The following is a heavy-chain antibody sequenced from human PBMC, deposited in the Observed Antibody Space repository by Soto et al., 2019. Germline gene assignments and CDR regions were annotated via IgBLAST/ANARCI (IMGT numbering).Heavy chain of an antibody. Sequence: ASVKVSCQTSGGTISRYAGSWVRQAPGQGLEWMGGIIPIFGTANYAQKFQGRVTITADESTSTAYMELSSLRSEDTAVYYCARGGADVGNAFDYWGQGTPVTVSS. J-gene: IGHJ4*02. D-gene: IGHD2-8*01. V-gene: IGHV1-69*13. CDR2: IIPIFGTA. CDR1: GGTISRYA. CDR3: ARGGADVGNAFDY.